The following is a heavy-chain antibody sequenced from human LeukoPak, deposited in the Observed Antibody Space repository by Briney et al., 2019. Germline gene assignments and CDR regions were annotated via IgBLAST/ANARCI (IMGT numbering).Heavy chain of an antibody. CDR2: INPNSGGT. CDR3: ARGWFGDIYRGDAFDI. V-gene: IGHV1-2*04. CDR1: GYTFTGPY. Sequence: ASVKVSCKASGYTFTGPYIHWVRQAPGQGLEWMGWINPNSGGTNYAQKFQGWVTMTRDTSISTAYMELSRLRSDDTAVYYCARGWFGDIYRGDAFDIWGQGTMVTVSS. D-gene: IGHD3-10*01. J-gene: IGHJ3*02.